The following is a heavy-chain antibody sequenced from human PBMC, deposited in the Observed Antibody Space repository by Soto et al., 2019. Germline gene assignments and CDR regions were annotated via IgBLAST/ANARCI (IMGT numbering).Heavy chain of an antibody. CDR1: GDNVPWKTAA. J-gene: IGHJ4*03. Sequence: PSQTLSLIFAISGDNVPWKTAAWNRIRSCPARGLGWLGRTYYRSHWRHDYAVSVNSRITVNPDTFKNSVSLQLDTVTPDDTALYYCATGFSGSGIDLWGQGTLVTVSS. V-gene: IGHV6-1*01. D-gene: IGHD2-15*01. CDR2: TYYRSHWRH. CDR3: ATGFSGSGIDL.